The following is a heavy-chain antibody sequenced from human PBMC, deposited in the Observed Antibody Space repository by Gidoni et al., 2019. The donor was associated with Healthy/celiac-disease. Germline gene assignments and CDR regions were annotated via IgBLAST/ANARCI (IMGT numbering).Heavy chain of an antibody. CDR1: GYTFTSYY. J-gene: IGHJ3*02. D-gene: IGHD3-10*01. V-gene: IGHV1-46*03. CDR2: INPSGGST. Sequence: QVQLVQSGAEVKKPGASVKVSCKASGYTFTSYYMHWVRQAPGQGLEWMGIINPSGGSTSYAQKFQGRVTMTRDTSTSTVYMELSSLRSEDTAVYYCARFFVYYGSGVEGPDAFDIWGQGTMVTVSS. CDR3: ARFFVYYGSGVEGPDAFDI.